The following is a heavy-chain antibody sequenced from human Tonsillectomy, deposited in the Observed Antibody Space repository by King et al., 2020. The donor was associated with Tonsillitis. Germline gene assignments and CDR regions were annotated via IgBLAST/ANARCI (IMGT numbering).Heavy chain of an antibody. D-gene: IGHD6-19*01. CDR1: GCTFSSYS. CDR3: ARGLAFDI. V-gene: IGHV3-48*01. J-gene: IGHJ3*02. CDR2: ISSSRSTI. Sequence: VQLVESGGGLVQPGGSLRLSCAASGCTFSSYSMNWFRQAPGKGLEWVSYISSSRSTIYYADSVKGQFTISRDNAKNSLYLQMNSLRAEDTAVYYCARGLAFDIWGQGTMVTVSS.